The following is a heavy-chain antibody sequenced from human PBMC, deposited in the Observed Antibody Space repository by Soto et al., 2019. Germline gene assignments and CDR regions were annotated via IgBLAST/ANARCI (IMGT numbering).Heavy chain of an antibody. V-gene: IGHV4-31*03. CDR1: GGSISSGGYY. Sequence: PSETLSLTCTVSGGSISSGGYYWSWIRQHPGKGLEWIGYIYYSGSTYYNPSLKSRVTISVDTSKNQFSLKLSSVTAADTAVYYCARGDRYSGYEKLFPPTPKKYGMDVWGQGTTVTVSS. D-gene: IGHD5-12*01. J-gene: IGHJ6*02. CDR2: IYYSGST. CDR3: ARGDRYSGYEKLFPPTPKKYGMDV.